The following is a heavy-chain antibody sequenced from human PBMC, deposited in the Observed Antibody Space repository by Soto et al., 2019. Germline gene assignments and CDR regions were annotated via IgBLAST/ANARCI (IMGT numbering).Heavy chain of an antibody. CDR3: ARLSGYSSGYDY. CDR1: GGSISSYY. J-gene: IGHJ4*02. CDR2: IYYSGST. V-gene: IGHV4-59*01. D-gene: IGHD3-22*01. Sequence: SEPLSLTCTVSGGSISSYYWSWIRQPPGKGLEWIGYIYYSGSTNYNPSLKSRVTISVDTSKNQFSLKLSSVTAADTAVYYCARLSGYSSGYDYWGQGTLVTVSS.